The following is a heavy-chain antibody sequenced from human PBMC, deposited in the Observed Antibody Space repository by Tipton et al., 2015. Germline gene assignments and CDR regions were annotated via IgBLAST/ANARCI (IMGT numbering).Heavy chain of an antibody. J-gene: IGHJ4*02. CDR1: GDSIRSDGYY. Sequence: TLSLTCTVSGDSIRSDGYYRSWIRQHPGKDLEWIGYIHYGGSTYYNPSLRGRATISVDTFENQFSLKLTSLTAADTAVYYCARDAYNSNFFDYWGQGTLVTVSS. CDR3: ARDAYNSNFFDY. D-gene: IGHD5-24*01. V-gene: IGHV4-31*03. CDR2: IHYGGST.